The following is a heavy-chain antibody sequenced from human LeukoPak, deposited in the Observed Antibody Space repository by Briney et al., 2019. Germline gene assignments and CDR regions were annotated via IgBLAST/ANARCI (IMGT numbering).Heavy chain of an antibody. V-gene: IGHV3-23*01. D-gene: IGHD6-6*01. CDR3: AKDIAARPRHFDY. J-gene: IGHJ4*02. CDR2: ISGSGGST. CDR1: GFTFSSYA. Sequence: GGSLRLSCAASGFTFSSYAMSWVRQAPGKGLEWVSGISGSGGSTYYADSAKGRFTISRDNSKNTLYLQMNSLRAEDTAVYYCAKDIAARPRHFDYWGQGTLVTVSS.